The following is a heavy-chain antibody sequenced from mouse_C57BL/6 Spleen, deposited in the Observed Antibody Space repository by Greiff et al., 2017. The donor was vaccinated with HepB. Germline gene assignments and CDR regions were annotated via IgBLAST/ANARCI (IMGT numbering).Heavy chain of an antibody. CDR1: GYTFTSYW. CDR2: IYPGSGST. J-gene: IGHJ3*01. D-gene: IGHD1-1*01. Sequence: QVQLQQPGAELVKPGASVKMSCKASGYTFTSYWITWVKQRPGQGLEWIGEIYPGSGSTNYNEKFKSKATLTVDTSSSTAYMQLSSLTSEDSAVYYCARNYGSSYGFAYWGQGTLVTVSA. CDR3: ARNYGSSYGFAY. V-gene: IGHV1-55*01.